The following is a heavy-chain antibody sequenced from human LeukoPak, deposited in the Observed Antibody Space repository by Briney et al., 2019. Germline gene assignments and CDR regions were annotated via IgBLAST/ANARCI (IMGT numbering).Heavy chain of an antibody. J-gene: IGHJ4*02. CDR1: GFTFSSYG. Sequence: GGSLRLSCAASGFTFSSYGMSWVRQAPGKGLEWVSFISGSGGNTYYADSVKGRFTISRDNSKNTLFLQVNSLRGEDTAVYYCASYQYGSGSWNWGQGTLVTVSS. D-gene: IGHD3-10*01. CDR3: ASYQYGSGSWN. CDR2: ISGSGGNT. V-gene: IGHV3-23*01.